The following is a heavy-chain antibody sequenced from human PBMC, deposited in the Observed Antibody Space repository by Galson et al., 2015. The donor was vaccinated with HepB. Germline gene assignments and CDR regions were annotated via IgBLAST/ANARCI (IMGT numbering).Heavy chain of an antibody. J-gene: IGHJ5*02. Sequence: QVQLQESGPGLVKPSETLSLTCTVSGGSISSSSYYWGWIRQPPGKGLEWIGSIYYSGSTYYNPSLKSRVTISVDTSKNQFSLKLSSVTAADTAVYYCARGSLEGDYGPGRFDPWGQGTLVTVSS. V-gene: IGHV4-39*07. CDR3: ARGSLEGDYGPGRFDP. CDR2: IYYSGST. CDR1: GGSISSSSYY. D-gene: IGHD4-17*01.